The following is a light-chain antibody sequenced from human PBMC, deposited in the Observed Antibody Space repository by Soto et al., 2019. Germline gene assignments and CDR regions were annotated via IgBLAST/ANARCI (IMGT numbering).Light chain of an antibody. J-gene: IGLJ1*01. Sequence: QSALAQPASVSGSPGQSITISCTGTSGFVGSFSLVSWYQQHPGKAPQVMISEGHRRPSGVPDLFSGSTSVNSASLTISVLQADAEADYYCCLYIGATTYVFGTGTKLTVL. CDR1: SGFVGSFSL. V-gene: IGLV2-23*01. CDR2: EGH. CDR3: CLYIGATTYV.